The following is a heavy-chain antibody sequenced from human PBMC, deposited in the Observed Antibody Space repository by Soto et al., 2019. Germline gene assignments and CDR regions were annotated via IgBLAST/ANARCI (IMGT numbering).Heavy chain of an antibody. CDR3: AKPPSHYDFWSGTYYMDV. D-gene: IGHD3-3*01. CDR1: GFTFTNYA. Sequence: EVQLLESGGGLIQPGGSLRLSCEAAGFTFTNYAMIWVRQAPGKGLEWVSAISGSRERTYDADPVKGRFTISRAKPKSTLCLQMNSQRAEEAGVYDCAKPPSHYDFWSGTYYMDVWVKGATVTVSS. V-gene: IGHV3-23*01. J-gene: IGHJ6*03. CDR2: ISGSRERT.